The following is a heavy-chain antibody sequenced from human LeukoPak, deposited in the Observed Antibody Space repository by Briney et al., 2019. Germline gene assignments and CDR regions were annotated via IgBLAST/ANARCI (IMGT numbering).Heavy chain of an antibody. Sequence: GGSLRLSCLASGYTFSSYSINWVRQAPGKGLEWVSSISVRSNYIYYADSVRGRFRISRDDARDSLYLQMNSLRAEDTAVYYCVRLRRNSDTSGFYYYYDFWGQGTLVTVSS. CDR1: GYTFSSYS. CDR3: VRLRRNSDTSGFYYYYDF. J-gene: IGHJ4*02. D-gene: IGHD3-22*01. V-gene: IGHV3-21*01. CDR2: ISVRSNYI.